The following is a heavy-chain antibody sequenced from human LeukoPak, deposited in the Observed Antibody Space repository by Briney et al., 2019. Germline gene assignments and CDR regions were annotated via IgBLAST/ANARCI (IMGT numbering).Heavy chain of an antibody. CDR1: GFTFSNCN. Sequence: GGSLRLSCAASGFTFSNCNINWVRQGPGKGLDWVSSIGSSSVYIYYGDSVKGRFTISRDNSKNTLYLQMNSLRAEDTAVYYCARDQIALDAFDIWGQGTMVTVSS. D-gene: IGHD2/OR15-2a*01. CDR3: ARDQIALDAFDI. CDR2: IGSSSVYI. J-gene: IGHJ3*02. V-gene: IGHV3-21*01.